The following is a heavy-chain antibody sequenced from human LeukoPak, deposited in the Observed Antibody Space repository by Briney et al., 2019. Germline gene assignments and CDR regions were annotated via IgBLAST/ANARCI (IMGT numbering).Heavy chain of an antibody. CDR1: GFTFSSYG. J-gene: IGHJ4*02. CDR3: TTMQYYYDSSGYYLIDY. D-gene: IGHD3-22*01. V-gene: IGHV3-30*02. CDR2: IRYDGSNK. Sequence: GGSLRLSCAASGFTFSSYGMHWVRQAPGKGLEWVAFIRYDGSNKYYADSVKGRFTISRDNSKNTLYLQMNSLKTEDTAVYYCTTMQYYYDSSGYYLIDYWGQGTLVTVSS.